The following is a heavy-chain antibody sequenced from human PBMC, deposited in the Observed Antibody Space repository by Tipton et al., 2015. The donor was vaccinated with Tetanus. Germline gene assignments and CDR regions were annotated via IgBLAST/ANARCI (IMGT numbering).Heavy chain of an antibody. J-gene: IGHJ4*02. CDR2: IYYSGST. CDR3: ARSHDSSGYCLDY. Sequence: TLSLTCTVSGGSVSSGSYYWSWIRQPPGKGLEWIGYIYYSGSTNYNPSLKSRVTISLDTSKNQFSLKLSSVTAADTAVYYCARSHDSSGYCLDYWGQGTLVTVSS. CDR1: GGSVSSGSYY. V-gene: IGHV4-61*01. D-gene: IGHD3-22*01.